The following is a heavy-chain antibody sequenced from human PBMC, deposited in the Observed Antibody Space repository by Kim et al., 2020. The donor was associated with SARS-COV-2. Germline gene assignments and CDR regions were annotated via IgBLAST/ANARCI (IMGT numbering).Heavy chain of an antibody. V-gene: IGHV3-15*01. Sequence: GGSLRLSGAASGFTFSNAWMSWVRQAPGKGLEWVGRIKSKTDGGTTDYAAPVKGRFTISRDDSKNTLYLQMNSLKTEDTAVYYCTTDSSTTVTTFNGDVGNYWGQGTLVTVSS. CDR2: IKSKTDGGTT. J-gene: IGHJ4*02. D-gene: IGHD4-17*01. CDR3: TTDSSTTVTTFNGDVGNY. CDR1: GFTFSNAW.